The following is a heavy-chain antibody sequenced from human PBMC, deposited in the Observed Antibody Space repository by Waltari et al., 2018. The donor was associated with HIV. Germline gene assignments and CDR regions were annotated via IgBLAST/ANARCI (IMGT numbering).Heavy chain of an antibody. D-gene: IGHD6-6*01. J-gene: IGHJ4*02. CDR3: ATALYSSSSAGSIDY. CDR2: INPNSGGT. CDR1: GYPFTGYY. V-gene: IGHV1-2*02. Sequence: QVQLVQSGAEVKKPGASVKVSCKASGYPFTGYYMHWVRQPPGQGLEWMGWINPNSGGTNYAQKFQGRVTMTRDTSISTAYMELSRLRSDDTAVYYCATALYSSSSAGSIDYWGQGTLVTVSS.